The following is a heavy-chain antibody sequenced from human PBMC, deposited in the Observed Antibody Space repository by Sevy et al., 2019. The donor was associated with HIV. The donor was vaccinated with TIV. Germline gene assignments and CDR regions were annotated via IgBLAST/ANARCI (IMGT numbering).Heavy chain of an antibody. V-gene: IGHV3-48*01. Sequence: GGSLRLSCAASGFTFSSYSMNWVRQAPGKGLEWVSYISSSSSTIYYADSVKGRFTISRDNAKNSLYLQMNSLRAEDTAVYYCARGVGADGYWGQGTLVTVSS. D-gene: IGHD1-26*01. CDR1: GFTFSSYS. J-gene: IGHJ4*02. CDR2: ISSSSSTI. CDR3: ARGVGADGY.